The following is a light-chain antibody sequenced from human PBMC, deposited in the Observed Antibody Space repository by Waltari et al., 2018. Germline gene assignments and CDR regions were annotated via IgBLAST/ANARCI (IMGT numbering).Light chain of an antibody. J-gene: IGKJ3*01. CDR3: QQYNNWPRT. V-gene: IGKV3-11*01. CDR1: QSVNKY. CDR2: DAS. Sequence: EIVLTQSPATLSMSPGERATLSCRASQSVNKYLAWYQKRPGQAPRLLIYDASNRATGIPARLGGSGSGTEFTLTISSLEPEDFAVYYCQQYNNWPRTFGPGTKVDIK.